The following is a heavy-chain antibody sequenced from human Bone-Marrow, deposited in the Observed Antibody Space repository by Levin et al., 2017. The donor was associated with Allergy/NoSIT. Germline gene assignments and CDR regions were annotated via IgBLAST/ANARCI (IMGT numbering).Heavy chain of an antibody. Sequence: GGSLRLSCAASGFHFSNFGMSWVRQTPGRGLEWVAAISGSGGSTYYADFVKGRFIISRDNSDNTLSLQMNSLRAEDAALYYCAKDLVGFWSRSRPDSYYYGMDVWGRGTTVTVSS. CDR2: ISGSGGST. CDR1: GFHFSNFG. CDR3: AKDLVGFWSRSRPDSYYYGMDV. D-gene: IGHD3-3*01. V-gene: IGHV3-23*01. J-gene: IGHJ6*02.